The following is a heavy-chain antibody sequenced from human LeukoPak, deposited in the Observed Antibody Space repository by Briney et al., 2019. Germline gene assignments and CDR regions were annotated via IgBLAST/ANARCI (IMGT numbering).Heavy chain of an antibody. D-gene: IGHD6-19*01. V-gene: IGHV3-23*01. J-gene: IGHJ4*02. CDR1: GFTFSSYS. CDR3: AKDVGTIAVAGTFDY. CDR2: ISGSGGST. Sequence: GGSLRLSCAASGFTFSSYSMNWVRQAPGKGLEWVSAISGSGGSTYYADSVKGRFTISRDNSKNTLYLQMNSLRAEDTAVYYCAKDVGTIAVAGTFDYWGQGTLVTVSS.